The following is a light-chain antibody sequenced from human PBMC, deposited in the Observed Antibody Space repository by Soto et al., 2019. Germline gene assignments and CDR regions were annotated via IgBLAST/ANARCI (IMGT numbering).Light chain of an antibody. J-gene: IGLJ3*02. CDR1: TSDVGGFDS. CDR3: SSYTPSNTWL. Sequence: QSALTQPASVSGSPGQSITISCTATTSDVGGFDSVSWYQQHPGTAPRVIIYEVSNRPSGVSYRFSGSKSANTASLTISGLQADDEADYYCSSYTPSNTWLFGGGTKVTVL. CDR2: EVS. V-gene: IGLV2-14*01.